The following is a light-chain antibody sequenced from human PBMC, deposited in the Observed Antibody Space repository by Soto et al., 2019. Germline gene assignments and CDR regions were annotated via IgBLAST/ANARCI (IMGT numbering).Light chain of an antibody. CDR3: QQFNSSPFT. V-gene: IGKV1-9*01. CDR2: TVS. Sequence: DIQLTQSPSFLSASVGDRLTITCRASQDIRSSLAWYQQKPGKAPNLLTYTVSTLQSGVPTRFSGSRSGTEFTLTSSSLQPEDFATYYCQQFNSSPFTFGGGTKVEI. CDR1: QDIRSS. J-gene: IGKJ4*01.